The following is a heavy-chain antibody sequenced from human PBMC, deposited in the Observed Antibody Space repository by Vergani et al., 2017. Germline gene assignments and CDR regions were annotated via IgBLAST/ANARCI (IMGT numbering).Heavy chain of an antibody. Sequence: EVQLVQSGAEVKKPGESLKISCKGSGYSFTSYWIGRVRQMPGKGLEWMGIIYPGDSDTRYSPSFQGQVTISADKSISTAYLQWSSLKASDTAMYYCARLLGYCSGGSCYPPANAFDIWGQGTMVTVSS. V-gene: IGHV5-51*01. CDR2: IYPGDSDT. D-gene: IGHD2-15*01. J-gene: IGHJ3*02. CDR1: GYSFTSYW. CDR3: ARLLGYCSGGSCYPPANAFDI.